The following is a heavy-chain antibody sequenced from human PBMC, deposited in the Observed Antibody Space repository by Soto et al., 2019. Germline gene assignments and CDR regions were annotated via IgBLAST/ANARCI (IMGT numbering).Heavy chain of an antibody. Sequence: GGSLRLSCAASGFTVSSNYMSWVRQAPGEGLEWVSVIYSGGSTYYADSVKGRFTISRGNSKNTLYLQMNSLRAEDTAVYYCARQQLWSDYYGMDVWGQGTTVTVSS. CDR1: GFTVSSNY. V-gene: IGHV3-53*01. D-gene: IGHD5-18*01. CDR2: IYSGGST. CDR3: ARQQLWSDYYGMDV. J-gene: IGHJ6*02.